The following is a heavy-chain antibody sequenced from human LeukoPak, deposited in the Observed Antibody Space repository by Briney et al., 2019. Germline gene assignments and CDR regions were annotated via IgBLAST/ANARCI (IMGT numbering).Heavy chain of an antibody. V-gene: IGHV4-4*02. CDR2: IYHSGST. D-gene: IGHD3-22*01. J-gene: IGHJ3*02. CDR1: GGSISSSNW. CDR3: AREGATYYYDSSGYYYLGAFDI. Sequence: PSETLSLTCTVSGGSISSSNWWSWVRQPPGKGLEWIGEIYHSGSTNYNPSLKSRVTISVDKSKNQFSLKLSSVTAADTAVYYCAREGATYYYDSSGYYYLGAFDIWGQGTMVTVSS.